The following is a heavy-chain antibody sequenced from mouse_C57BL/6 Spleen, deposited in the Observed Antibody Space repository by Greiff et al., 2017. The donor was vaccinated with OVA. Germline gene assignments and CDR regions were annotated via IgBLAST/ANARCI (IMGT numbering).Heavy chain of an antibody. CDR2: IDPSDIFT. V-gene: IGHV1-69*01. CDR1: GYTFTSYW. J-gene: IGHJ2*01. D-gene: IGHD1-1*01. Sequence: QVQLQQPGAELVMPGASVKLSCKASGYTFTSYWMHWVKQRPGPGLEWIGEIDPSDIFTNYNQKFKGKSTLTVDKSSSTAYMQLSSLTSEDSAVYYCARQNYGSSYGDYWGQGTTLTVSS. CDR3: ARQNYGSSYGDY.